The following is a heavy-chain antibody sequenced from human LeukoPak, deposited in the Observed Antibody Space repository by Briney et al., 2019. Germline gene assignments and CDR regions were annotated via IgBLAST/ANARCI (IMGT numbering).Heavy chain of an antibody. D-gene: IGHD3-22*01. Sequence: TGGSLRLSCAASRFTFSNYAMHWVRQAPGKGLEWVAIISSDGTNKYYADSVRGRFVISRDNSKNTLSLQMNSLRSEDTAVYYCARDPSSRGYITMVVVLSYYFGYWGQGTLVTVSS. V-gene: IGHV3-30*09. J-gene: IGHJ4*02. CDR3: ARDPSSRGYITMVVVLSYYFGY. CDR2: ISSDGTNK. CDR1: RFTFSNYA.